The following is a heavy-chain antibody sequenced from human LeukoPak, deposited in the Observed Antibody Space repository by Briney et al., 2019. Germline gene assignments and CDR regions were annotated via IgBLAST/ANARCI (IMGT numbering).Heavy chain of an antibody. Sequence: ASVKVSCKVSGYTLTELSMHWVRQAPGKGLEWMGGFDPEDGETIYAQKFQGRVTMTEDTSTDTAYMELSSLRSEDTAVYYCATEVEIAAAATLFDYWGQGTLVTVSS. CDR2: FDPEDGET. D-gene: IGHD6-13*01. CDR1: GYTLTELS. CDR3: ATEVEIAAAATLFDY. V-gene: IGHV1-24*01. J-gene: IGHJ4*02.